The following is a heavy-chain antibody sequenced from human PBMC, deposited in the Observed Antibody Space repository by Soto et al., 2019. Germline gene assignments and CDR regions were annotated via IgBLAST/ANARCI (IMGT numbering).Heavy chain of an antibody. CDR1: GYTFTSCD. V-gene: IGHV1-8*01. Sequence: ASVKVSCKASGYTFTSCDINWVRQATGQGLEWMGCMNPNSGNTGYAENFQGRVTMTRNTSISTAYMELSSLRSEDTAVYYCARGSPSEYSSSSGYYYYYGMDVWGQGTTVTVSS. J-gene: IGHJ6*02. CDR3: ARGSPSEYSSSSGYYYYYGMDV. CDR2: MNPNSGNT. D-gene: IGHD6-6*01.